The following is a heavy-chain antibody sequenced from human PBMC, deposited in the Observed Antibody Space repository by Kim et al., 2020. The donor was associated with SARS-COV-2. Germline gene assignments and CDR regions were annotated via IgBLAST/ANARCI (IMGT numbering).Heavy chain of an antibody. D-gene: IGHD2-2*01. Sequence: GGSLRLSCAASGFTFSSYAMHWVRQAPGKGLEWVAVISYDGSNKYYADSVKGRFTISRDNSKNTLYLQMNSLRAEDTAVYYCPRGRPAASIQPTLLDYWGQGTLVTVSS. CDR1: GFTFSSYA. J-gene: IGHJ4*02. V-gene: IGHV3-30-3*01. CDR2: ISYDGSNK. CDR3: PRGRPAASIQPTLLDY.